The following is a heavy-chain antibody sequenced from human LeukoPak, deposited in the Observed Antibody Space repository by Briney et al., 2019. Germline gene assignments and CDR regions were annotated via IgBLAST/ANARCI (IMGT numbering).Heavy chain of an antibody. CDR1: GFTFSSYA. D-gene: IGHD2-2*01. V-gene: IGHV3-23*01. CDR2: ISGSGTNT. Sequence: GGSLRLSCAASGFTFSSYAMSWVRQAPGKGLEWVSVISGSGTNTHYADSVKGRFTISRDNSKNTLYLQMNSLRAEDTALYYCVKHSAPVLAAARFDYWGQGNLVTVSS. CDR3: VKHSAPVLAAARFDY. J-gene: IGHJ4*02.